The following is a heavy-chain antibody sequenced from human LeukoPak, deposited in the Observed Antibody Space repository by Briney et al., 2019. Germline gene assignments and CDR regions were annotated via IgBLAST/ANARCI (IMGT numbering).Heavy chain of an antibody. D-gene: IGHD6-19*01. J-gene: IGHJ4*02. CDR3: EDDTSGRAGTFNFH. CDR2: ISSDGITSI. Sequence: PGRSLRLSCAASGFTFKIYVFPWVRQAPGKGLEWVAGISSDGITSISYAESVKGRFTITRDNSRNTLYLQMDSLRVDDTALFATEDDTSGRAGTFNFHRGQGSLVTVSS. CDR1: GFTFKIYV. V-gene: IGHV3-30*03.